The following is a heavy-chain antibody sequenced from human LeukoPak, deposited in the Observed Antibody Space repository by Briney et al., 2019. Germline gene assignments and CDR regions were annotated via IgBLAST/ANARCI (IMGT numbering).Heavy chain of an antibody. CDR2: TFYRTKWYN. CDR1: GDSESSTSSA. D-gene: IGHD5-24*01. CDR3: VRGSAATINAFDM. V-gene: IGHV6-1*01. Sequence: SQTLSLTLVISGDSESSTSSAWSWIRQSPSRGLEWLGRTFYRTKWYNEYVTSVRSRITINPDTSKNQFSLQLNSVTPADTAVYYCVRGSAATINAFDMWGHRTMVTVSS. J-gene: IGHJ3*02.